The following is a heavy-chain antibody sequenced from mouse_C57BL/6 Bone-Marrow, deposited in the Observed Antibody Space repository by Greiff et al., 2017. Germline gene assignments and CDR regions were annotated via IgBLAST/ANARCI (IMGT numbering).Heavy chain of an antibody. D-gene: IGHD1-1*01. CDR3: AIVGLITTVVPFAY. J-gene: IGHJ3*01. CDR1: GYTFTSYW. CDR2: IHPSDSDT. Sequence: QVQLQQPGAELVKPGASVKVSCKASGYTFTSYWMHWVKQRPGQGLEWIGRIHPSDSDTNYNQKFKGKATLTVDKSSSTAYMQLSSLTSEDSAVYYCAIVGLITTVVPFAYWGQGTLVTVSA. V-gene: IGHV1-74*01.